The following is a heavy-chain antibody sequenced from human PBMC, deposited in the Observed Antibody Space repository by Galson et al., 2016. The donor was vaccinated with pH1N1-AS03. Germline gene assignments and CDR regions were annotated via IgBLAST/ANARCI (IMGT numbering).Heavy chain of an antibody. V-gene: IGHV3-30*01. J-gene: IGHJ6*02. CDR3: ARVKSEEFYFGGEPAYYYYGMYV. CDR1: GFTLSRYA. Sequence: SLRLSCAASGFTLSRYAMHWVRQAPGKGLEWVALISSEVSNENFADSVRGRFTISRDNSKNTLHLQMNSLRPEDKAVYYCARVKSEEFYFGGEPAYYYYGMYVWGQGTTVSV. CDR2: ISSEVSNE. D-gene: IGHD3-10*01.